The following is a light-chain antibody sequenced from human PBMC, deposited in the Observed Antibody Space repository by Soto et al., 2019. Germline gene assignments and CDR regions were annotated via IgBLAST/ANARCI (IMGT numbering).Light chain of an antibody. CDR3: QQHSNSPWT. CDR1: QSVTSNY. CDR2: AIS. J-gene: IGKJ1*01. V-gene: IGKV3D-20*02. Sequence: EIVLTQSPGTLSLSPGESAALSCRASQSVTSNYLVWYRQKPGQAPRLLIYAISSRAAGIPDRFNGSGSGTDFTLTITRLAPEDSAVYYCQQHSNSPWTFGQGTRVEV.